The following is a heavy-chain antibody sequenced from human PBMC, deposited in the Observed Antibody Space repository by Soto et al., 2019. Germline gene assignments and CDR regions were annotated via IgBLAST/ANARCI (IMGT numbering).Heavy chain of an antibody. V-gene: IGHV2-26*01. CDR2: IFSNDEK. J-gene: IGHJ5*02. Sequence: QVSLKESGPVLVKPTETLTLTCTVSGFSLSNARMGVSWIRQPPGKVLEWLAHIFSNDEKSYSTSLKSRLTISKDTSKSQVVLTMTNMDPVDTATYYCARIPGYDFWSGYSKGNWFDPWGQGTLVTVSS. D-gene: IGHD3-3*01. CDR1: GFSLSNARMG. CDR3: ARIPGYDFWSGYSKGNWFDP.